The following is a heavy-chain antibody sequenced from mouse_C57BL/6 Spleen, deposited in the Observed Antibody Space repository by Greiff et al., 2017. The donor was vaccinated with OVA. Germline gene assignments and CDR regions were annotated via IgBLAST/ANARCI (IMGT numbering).Heavy chain of an antibody. V-gene: IGHV3-6*01. CDR2: ISYDGSN. J-gene: IGHJ4*01. CDR1: GYSITSGYY. Sequence: DVKLQESGPGLVKPSQSLSLTCSVTGYSITSGYYWNWIRQFPGNKLEWMGYISYDGSNNYNPSLKNRISITRDTSKNQFFLKLNSVTTEDTATYYCARKDYGSSMDYWGQGTSVTVSS. D-gene: IGHD1-1*01. CDR3: ARKDYGSSMDY.